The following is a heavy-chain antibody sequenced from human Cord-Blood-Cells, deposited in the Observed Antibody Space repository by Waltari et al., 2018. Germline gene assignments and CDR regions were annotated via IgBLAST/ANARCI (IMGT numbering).Heavy chain of an antibody. V-gene: IGHV4-34*01. J-gene: IGHJ4*02. CDR2: INHSGST. CDR1: GGSFRGYY. Sequence: QVQLQQWGAGLLKPSETMSLTCAVYGGSFRGYYWGWIRQPPGEGLEWIGEINHSGSTNYNPSLKSRVTISVDTSKNQFSLKLSSVTAADTAVYYCASGRYYFDYWGQGTLVTVSS. CDR3: ASGRYYFDY.